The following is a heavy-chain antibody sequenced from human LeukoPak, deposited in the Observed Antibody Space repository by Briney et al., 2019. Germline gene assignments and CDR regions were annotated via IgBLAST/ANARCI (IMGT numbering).Heavy chain of an antibody. D-gene: IGHD4-4*01. CDR3: AKYLSNYDGFDY. Sequence: GGSLRLSCAASGFTFSSYAMSWVRQAPGKGLEWVSAISGSGGSTYYADSVKGRFTISRDNSKNTLYLQMNSLRAEDTTVYYCAKYLSNYDGFDYWGQGTLVTVSS. V-gene: IGHV3-23*01. CDR1: GFTFSSYA. J-gene: IGHJ4*02. CDR2: ISGSGGST.